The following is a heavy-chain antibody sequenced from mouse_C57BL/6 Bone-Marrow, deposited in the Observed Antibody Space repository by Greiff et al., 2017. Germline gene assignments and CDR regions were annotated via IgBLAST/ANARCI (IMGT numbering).Heavy chain of an antibody. CDR2: IYPGSGST. CDR3: ARYGCSGGYFDY. CDR1: GYTFTSYW. Sequence: QVQLQQSGAELVKPGASVKMSCKASGYTFTSYWITWVKQRPGQGLEWIGDIYPGSGSTNYNEKFKSKATLTVDTSSSTAYMQLSSLTSEDSAVYYCARYGCSGGYFDYWGQGTTLTVSS. J-gene: IGHJ2*01. V-gene: IGHV1-55*01. D-gene: IGHD1-1*01.